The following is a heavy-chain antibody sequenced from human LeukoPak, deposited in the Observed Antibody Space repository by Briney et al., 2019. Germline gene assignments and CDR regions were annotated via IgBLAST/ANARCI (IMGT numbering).Heavy chain of an antibody. V-gene: IGHV4-59*01. D-gene: IGHD2-21*02. CDR2: IYYSGST. Sequence: PSETLSLTCTVSGGSISSYYWSWIRQPPGKGLEWIGYIYYSGSTNYNPSLKSRVTISVDTSKNQFSLKLSSVTAADTAVYYCARTYCGGDCYLGSGWFDPWGQGTLVTVSS. CDR1: GGSISSYY. CDR3: ARTYCGGDCYLGSGWFDP. J-gene: IGHJ5*02.